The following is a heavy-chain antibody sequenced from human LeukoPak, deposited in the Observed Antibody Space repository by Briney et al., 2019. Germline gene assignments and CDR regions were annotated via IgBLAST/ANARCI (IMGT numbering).Heavy chain of an antibody. CDR2: IKEDGSRR. D-gene: IGHD1-1*01. J-gene: IGHJ4*02. Sequence: GGSLRLSCTASGFSLSGYWLSWVRQAPGKGPEWLANIKEDGSRRYYSESVRGRFTISRDNSENSLYLQMNSLRAEDTAVYYCATHWRGRWGQGTLVTVSS. CDR3: ATHWRGR. CDR1: GFSLSGYW. V-gene: IGHV3-7*03.